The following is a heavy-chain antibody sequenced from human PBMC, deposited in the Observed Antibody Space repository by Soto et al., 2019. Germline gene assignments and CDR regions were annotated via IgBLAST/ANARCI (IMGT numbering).Heavy chain of an antibody. D-gene: IGHD3-9*01. J-gene: IGHJ4*02. Sequence: NPSETLSLTCAVSGGSISSGGYSWSWIRQPPGKGLEWIGYIYHSGSTYYNPSLKSRVTISVDRSKNQFSLKLSSVTAADTAVYYCARGVYDILTGYSAATYYFDYWGQGTLVTVSS. V-gene: IGHV4-30-2*01. CDR2: IYHSGST. CDR1: GGSISSGGYS. CDR3: ARGVYDILTGYSAATYYFDY.